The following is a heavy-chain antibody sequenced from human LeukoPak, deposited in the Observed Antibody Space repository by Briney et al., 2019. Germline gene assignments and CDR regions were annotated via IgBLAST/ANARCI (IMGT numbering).Heavy chain of an antibody. D-gene: IGHD5-12*01. CDR2: IGGTGGFIT. CDR1: GFTFDDYG. CDR3: ARDLGWLHYED. J-gene: IGHJ4*02. Sequence: GGSLRLSCAASGFTFDDYGMSWVRQAPGKGLEWVSGIGGTGGFITYYAESVKGRSTVSRDNSKNKLYLQMNSLRADDTAIYYCARDLGWLHYEDWGQGTLVTVSS. V-gene: IGHV3-23*01.